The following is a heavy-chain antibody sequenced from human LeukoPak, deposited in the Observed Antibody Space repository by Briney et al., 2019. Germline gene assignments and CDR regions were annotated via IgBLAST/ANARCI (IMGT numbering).Heavy chain of an antibody. Sequence: TGGSLRLPCVVSGFTFRSFWMHWVRQAPGKGLVWVSRINTDGSSTTYADSVKGRFTISRDNAKNTLYLQMNSLRAEDTAVYYCATPGIRDQYDFGYWGQGALVTVSS. J-gene: IGHJ4*02. V-gene: IGHV3-74*01. CDR2: INTDGSST. CDR1: GFTFRSFW. D-gene: IGHD6-13*01. CDR3: ATPGIRDQYDFGY.